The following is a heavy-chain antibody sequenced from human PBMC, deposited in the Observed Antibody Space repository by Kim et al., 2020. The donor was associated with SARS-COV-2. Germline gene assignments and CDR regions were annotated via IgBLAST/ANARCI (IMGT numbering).Heavy chain of an antibody. Sequence: TGYQQKFQGRVNMTRDTYKNTAYLELSSLKSEDTAVYYCTRVKNYYFGMDVWGPGTTVTVSS. V-gene: IGHV1-8*01. CDR3: TRVKNYYFGMDV. J-gene: IGHJ6*02. D-gene: IGHD3-22*01. CDR2: T.